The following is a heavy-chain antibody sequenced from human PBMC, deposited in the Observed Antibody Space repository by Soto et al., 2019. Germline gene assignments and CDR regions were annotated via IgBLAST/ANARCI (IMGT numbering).Heavy chain of an antibody. CDR1: GGSVSSGSYY. J-gene: IGHJ4*02. CDR3: ARVARMATITYYFDY. D-gene: IGHD5-12*01. V-gene: IGHV4-61*01. CDR2: IYYGGST. Sequence: SETLSLTCTVSGGSVSSGSYYWSWIRQPPGKGLEWIGYIYYGGSTNYNPSLKSRVTISVDTSKNQFSLKLSSVTAADTAVYYCARVARMATITYYFDYWGQGTLVNVSS.